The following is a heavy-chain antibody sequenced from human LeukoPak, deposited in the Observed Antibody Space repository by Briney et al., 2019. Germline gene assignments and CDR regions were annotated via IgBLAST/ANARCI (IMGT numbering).Heavy chain of an antibody. CDR1: GGSFSGYY. J-gene: IGHJ6*03. D-gene: IGHD1-26*01. CDR2: INHSGST. Sequence: SETLSLTCAVYGGSFSGYYWSWIRQPPGKGLEWIGEINHSGSTNYNPSLKSRVTISVDTSKNQFSLKLSSVTAADTAVYYCARGFIVTYYYYYYMDVWGKGTTVTVSS. V-gene: IGHV4-34*01. CDR3: ARGFIVTYYYYYYMDV.